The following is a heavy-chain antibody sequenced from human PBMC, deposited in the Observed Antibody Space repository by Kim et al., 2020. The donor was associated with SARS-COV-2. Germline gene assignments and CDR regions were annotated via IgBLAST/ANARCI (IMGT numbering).Heavy chain of an antibody. CDR1: AFTFSTYA. J-gene: IGHJ4*02. V-gene: IGHV3-33*01. Sequence: GGSLRLSCAASAFTFSTYAMHWVRQAPGKGLEWVAVIWYDGSEKFYADSVKGRFTISRDNSKNTLYLQMNSLRAEDKAVYYCARSPKEASTNWVFFDSWGQGTLVTVSS. D-gene: IGHD2-2*01. CDR2: IWYDGSEK. CDR3: ARSPKEASTNWVFFDS.